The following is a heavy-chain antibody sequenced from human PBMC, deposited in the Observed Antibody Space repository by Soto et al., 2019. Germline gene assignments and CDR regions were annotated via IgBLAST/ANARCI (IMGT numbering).Heavy chain of an antibody. D-gene: IGHD3-22*01. CDR1: GGSISSYY. J-gene: IGHJ4*02. CDR3: ARDSGYDTPFVY. V-gene: IGHV4-59*01. Sequence: SETLSLTCTVSGGSISSYYWSLIRQPPGKGLEWIGYIYYSGSTNYNPSLKSRVTISVDTSKNQFSLKLSSVTAADTAVYYCARDSGYDTPFVYWGQGTLVTVSS. CDR2: IYYSGST.